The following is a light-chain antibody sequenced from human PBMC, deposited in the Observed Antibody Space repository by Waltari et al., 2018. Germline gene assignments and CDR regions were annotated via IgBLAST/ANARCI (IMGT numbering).Light chain of an antibody. CDR1: SGHSSYP. CDR2: VNSDGSH. Sequence: QLMLTQSPSASAPLGASVKLTCTLSSGHSSYPIAWHQQHPEKGPRYLMKVNSDGSHIKGDGIPDRLSGSNSGTERYLSIASLQSEDEADYYCQTGGFGIWVFGGGTKLTVL. CDR3: QTGGFGIWV. V-gene: IGLV4-69*01. J-gene: IGLJ3*02.